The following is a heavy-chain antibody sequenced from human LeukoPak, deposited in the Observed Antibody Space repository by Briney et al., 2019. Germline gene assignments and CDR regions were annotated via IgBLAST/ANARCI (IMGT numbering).Heavy chain of an antibody. CDR1: GGSISSGGYS. Sequence: SETLSLTCAVSGGSISSGGYSWSWIRQPPGKGLEWIGYIYHSGSTYYNPSLKSRVTISVDTSKNQFSLKLSSVTAADTAVYYCARANDYGDYIWFDPWGQGTLVTVSS. CDR3: ARANDYGDYIWFDP. D-gene: IGHD4-17*01. CDR2: IYHSGST. J-gene: IGHJ5*02. V-gene: IGHV4-30-2*01.